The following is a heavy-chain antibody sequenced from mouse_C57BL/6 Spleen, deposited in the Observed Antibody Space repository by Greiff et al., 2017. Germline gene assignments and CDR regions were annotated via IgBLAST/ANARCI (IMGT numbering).Heavy chain of an antibody. CDR2: ISSGSSTN. V-gene: IGHV5-17*01. J-gene: IGHJ1*03. Sequence: EVKLQESGGGLVKPGGSLKLSCAASGFTFSDYGMHWVRQAPEKGLEWVAYISSGSSTNYYADTVKGRFTISRDNAKSTLFLQMTSLRSDDTAMYYCARESYWYFDVWGTRTTVTVSS. CDR3: ARESYWYFDV. CDR1: GFTFSDYG.